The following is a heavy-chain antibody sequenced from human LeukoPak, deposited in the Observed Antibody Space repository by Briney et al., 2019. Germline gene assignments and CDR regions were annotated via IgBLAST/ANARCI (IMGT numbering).Heavy chain of an antibody. D-gene: IGHD3-3*01. J-gene: IGHJ4*02. Sequence: GRSLRLSCAASGFTFDDYAMHWVRQAPGKGLEWASGISWNSNYIGYADSVKGRFTISRDNAKNSLYLQMNSLRAEDTAVYYCAKDEYDFWSGYTPYYFDYWGQGTLVTVSS. CDR1: GFTFDDYA. CDR3: AKDEYDFWSGYTPYYFDY. CDR2: ISWNSNYI. V-gene: IGHV3-9*01.